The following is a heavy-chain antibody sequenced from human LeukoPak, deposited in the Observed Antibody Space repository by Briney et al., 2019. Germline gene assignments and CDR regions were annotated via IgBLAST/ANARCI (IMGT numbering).Heavy chain of an antibody. D-gene: IGHD4-11*01. Sequence: GGSLRLSCAASGFNVSSYFMSWVRQAPGKGLEWVSSISSSSSYIYYADSVKGRFTISRDNAKNSLYLQMNSLRAEDTAVYYCARDSTGDYWGQGTLVTVSS. CDR2: ISSSSSYI. CDR3: ARDSTGDY. J-gene: IGHJ4*02. CDR1: GFNVSSYF. V-gene: IGHV3-21*01.